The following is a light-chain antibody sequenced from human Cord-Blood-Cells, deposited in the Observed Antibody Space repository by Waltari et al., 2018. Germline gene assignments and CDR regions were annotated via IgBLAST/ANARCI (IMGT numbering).Light chain of an antibody. V-gene: IGKV1-39*01. CDR1: QSMSSY. CDR2: AAS. CDR3: QQSYSTPPT. J-gene: IGKJ1*01. Sequence: DIQMTQSPSSLSASVGDRVPITCRASQSMSSYLNWYQQKPGKAPKLLIYAASSLQSGVPSRFSGSGSGTDFTLTISSLQPEDFATYYCQQSYSTPPTFGQGTKVEIK.